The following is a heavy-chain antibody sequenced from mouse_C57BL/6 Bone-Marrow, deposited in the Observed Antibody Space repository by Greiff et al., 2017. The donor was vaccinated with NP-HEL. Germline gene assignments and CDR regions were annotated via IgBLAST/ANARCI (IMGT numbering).Heavy chain of an antibody. Sequence: DVKLVESGGGLVQPGGSMKLSCAASGFTFSDAWMDWVRQSPEKGLEWVAEIRNKANNHATYYAESVKGRFTISRDDSKSSVYLQMNSLRAEDTGIYYCTLIYYYGSSPYYYAMDYWGQGTSVTVSS. D-gene: IGHD1-1*01. CDR1: GFTFSDAW. CDR2: IRNKANNHAT. CDR3: TLIYYYGSSPYYYAMDY. V-gene: IGHV6-6*01. J-gene: IGHJ4*01.